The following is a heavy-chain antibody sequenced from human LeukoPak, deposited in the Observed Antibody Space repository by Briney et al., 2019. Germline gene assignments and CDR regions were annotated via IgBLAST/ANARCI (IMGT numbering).Heavy chain of an antibody. V-gene: IGHV4-59*01. J-gene: IGHJ6*03. CDR3: ARTKQDIVVVLTYYMDV. Sequence: PSETLSLTCTVSGGSISSYYWSWIRQPPGKGLEWIGYIYYSGSTNYNPSLKSRVTISVDTSKNQFSLKLSSVTAADTAVYYCARTKQDIVVVLTYYMDVWGKGTTVTVSS. D-gene: IGHD2-2*01. CDR1: GGSISSYY. CDR2: IYYSGST.